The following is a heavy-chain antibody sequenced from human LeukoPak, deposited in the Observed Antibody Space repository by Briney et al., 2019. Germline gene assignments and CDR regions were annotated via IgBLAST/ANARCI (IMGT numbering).Heavy chain of an antibody. D-gene: IGHD6-19*01. CDR1: GYSFTSYW. V-gene: IGHV5-10-1*01. Sequence: ESLRISCQGSGYSFTSYWISWVRQMPGKGLEWVGMIDPSDSYTNYSPSFQDHVTISADKSISTAYLQWSSLKASDTAMYYCARHLYSSGWYGMDVWGQGTTVTVS. CDR2: IDPSDSYT. CDR3: ARHLYSSGWYGMDV. J-gene: IGHJ6*02.